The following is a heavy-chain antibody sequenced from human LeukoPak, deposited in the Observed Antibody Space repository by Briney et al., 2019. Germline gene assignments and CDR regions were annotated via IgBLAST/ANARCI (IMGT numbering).Heavy chain of an antibody. V-gene: IGHV1-69*13. CDR3: AREPPESVGRNWYFDL. Sequence: SVKVSCKASGGTFSSYAISWVRQAPGQGLEWMGGIIPTFGTANYAQKFQGRVTITADESTSTAYMELSSLRSEDTAVYYCAREPPESVGRNWYFDLWGRGTLVTVSS. CDR1: GGTFSSYA. CDR2: IIPTFGTA. J-gene: IGHJ2*01. D-gene: IGHD1-14*01.